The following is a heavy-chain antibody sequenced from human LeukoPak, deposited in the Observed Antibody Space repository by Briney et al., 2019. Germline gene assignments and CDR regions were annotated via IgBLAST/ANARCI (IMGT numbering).Heavy chain of an antibody. CDR3: ARAYSERYGLGYYYMDV. J-gene: IGHJ6*03. Sequence: PGGSLRLACSAYGFTFSTYSMNSVRQAPGKGLGWVSSISSSSSYMYYADSVKGRFTISRDNVKKSVYLQMNSLRAEDTAVYYCARAYSERYGLGYYYMDVWGKGTTVTISS. D-gene: IGHD1-26*01. CDR2: ISSSSSYM. CDR1: GFTFSTYS. V-gene: IGHV3-21*01.